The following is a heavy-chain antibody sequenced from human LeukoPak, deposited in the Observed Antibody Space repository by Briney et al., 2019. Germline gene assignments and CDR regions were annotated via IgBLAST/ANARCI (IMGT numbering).Heavy chain of an antibody. CDR1: GFTFSNYW. CDR3: ASLGGTVTKVEYFFDF. CDR2: INQDGSEK. Sequence: GGSLRLSCTASGFTFSNYWMSWVRQAPGKGLEWVAKINQDGSEKYYVDSVKGRFTISRDNAKNSLYLQMNSLRAEDTAVYYCASLGGTVTKVEYFFDFWGQGTLVTVSS. V-gene: IGHV3-7*01. D-gene: IGHD4-17*01. J-gene: IGHJ4*02.